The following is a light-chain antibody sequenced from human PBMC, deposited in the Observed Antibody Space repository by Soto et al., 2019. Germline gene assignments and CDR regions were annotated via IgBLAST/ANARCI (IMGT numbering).Light chain of an antibody. V-gene: IGLV1-44*01. J-gene: IGLJ3*02. CDR3: AVWDDSLHARV. CDR1: DSNIGSNP. Sequence: QSVLTQTPSVSGTPGQRVIISCSGSDSNIGSNPVMWYQQLPGAAPTLLIYVNDQRPSGVPDRFSGSKSGTSASLAISRLQSEDEADYYCAVWDDSLHARVFGGGTKVTVL. CDR2: VND.